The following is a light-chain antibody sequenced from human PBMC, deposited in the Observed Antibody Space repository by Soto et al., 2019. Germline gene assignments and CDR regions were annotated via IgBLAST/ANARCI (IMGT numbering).Light chain of an antibody. CDR3: QQYNVWPWT. J-gene: IGKJ1*01. V-gene: IGKV3-15*01. Sequence: EIVMTQSPATLSVSPGERATLSCGASQSVSNLAWYRQTPGQPPRLLIYGASVRAAGIPARFSGSGSGTDFTLTINSLQSEDFAVYYCQQYNVWPWTFGQGTKVDIK. CDR2: GAS. CDR1: QSVSN.